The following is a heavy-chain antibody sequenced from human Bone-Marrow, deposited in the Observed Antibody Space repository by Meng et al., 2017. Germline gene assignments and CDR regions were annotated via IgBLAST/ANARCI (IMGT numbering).Heavy chain of an antibody. V-gene: IGHV3-21*01. Sequence: GESLKISCAASGFTFSSYEMNWVRQAPGKGLEWVSSISSSSSYIYYADSVKGRFTISRDNAKNSLYLQMNSLRAEDTAVYYCARMGFGELLSPYGMDVWGQGTTVTVSS. CDR3: ARMGFGELLSPYGMDV. J-gene: IGHJ6*02. D-gene: IGHD3-10*01. CDR2: ISSSSSYI. CDR1: GFTFSSYE.